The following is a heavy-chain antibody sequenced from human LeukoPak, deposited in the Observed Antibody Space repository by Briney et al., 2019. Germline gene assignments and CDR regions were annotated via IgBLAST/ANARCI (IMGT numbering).Heavy chain of an antibody. CDR2: ISWNSGSI. CDR1: GFTFDDYA. Sequence: GGSLRLSCAASGFTFDDYAMHWVRQAPGKGLEWVSGISWNSGSIGYADSVKGRFTISRDNAKNSLYLQKNSLRAEDTALYYCAKDIGPVIAAAVPWGYFDYWGQGTLVTVSS. D-gene: IGHD6-13*01. V-gene: IGHV3-9*01. CDR3: AKDIGPVIAAAVPWGYFDY. J-gene: IGHJ4*02.